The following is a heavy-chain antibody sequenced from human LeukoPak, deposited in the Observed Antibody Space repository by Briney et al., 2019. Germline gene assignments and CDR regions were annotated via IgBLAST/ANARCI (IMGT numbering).Heavy chain of an antibody. D-gene: IGHD4-11*01. Sequence: PSETLSLTCAVYGGSFSGYYWSWIRQPPGKGLEWIGEINHSGSTNYNPSLKSRVTISVDTSKNRFSLKLSSVTAADTPVYYCAGPQDHYSNYDYWGQGTLVTVSS. V-gene: IGHV4-34*01. J-gene: IGHJ4*02. CDR2: INHSGST. CDR3: AGPQDHYSNYDY. CDR1: GGSFSGYY.